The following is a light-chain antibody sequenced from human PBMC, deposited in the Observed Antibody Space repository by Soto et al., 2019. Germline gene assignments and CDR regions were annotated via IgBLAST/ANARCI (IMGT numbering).Light chain of an antibody. CDR3: QQRGYT. J-gene: IGKJ2*01. CDR1: QSVSSY. V-gene: IGKV3-11*01. Sequence: EIVLTQSPATLSLSPGERATLSCRASQSVSSYLAWYQQKPGQAPRLLIYDASTRATGIPARFRGSGSGTDFTLSISSLGPEDFAVYYCQQRGYTFGQGTKLEIK. CDR2: DAS.